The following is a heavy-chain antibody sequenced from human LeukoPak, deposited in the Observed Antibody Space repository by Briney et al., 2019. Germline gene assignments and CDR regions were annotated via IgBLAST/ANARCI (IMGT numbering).Heavy chain of an antibody. J-gene: IGHJ5*02. CDR2: ISSASNTI. CDR3: ARDGWFGDNNWFDP. V-gene: IGHV3-48*01. Sequence: GGSLRLSCAASGFTFSSYSMNWVRQAPGKGLDWVSYISSASNTIYYADSVKGRFTISRDNAKNSLYLQMNSLRAEDAAMYYCARDGWFGDNNWFDPWGQGTLVTVSS. CDR1: GFTFSSYS. D-gene: IGHD3-10*01.